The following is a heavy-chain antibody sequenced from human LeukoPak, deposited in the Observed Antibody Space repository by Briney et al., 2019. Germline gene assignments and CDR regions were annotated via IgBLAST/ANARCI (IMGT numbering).Heavy chain of an antibody. CDR2: INPNGGST. Sequence: ASVKVSCKASGYTFTTYYMHWVRQAPGQGLEWMGIINPNGGSTNYAEKFQGRVTMTRDTSTSTVYMERRSLRSEDTAVYYCTRGGNYYDSSMDVWGQGTTVTVSS. V-gene: IGHV1-46*01. CDR1: GYTFTTYY. J-gene: IGHJ6*02. D-gene: IGHD3-22*01. CDR3: TRGGNYYDSSMDV.